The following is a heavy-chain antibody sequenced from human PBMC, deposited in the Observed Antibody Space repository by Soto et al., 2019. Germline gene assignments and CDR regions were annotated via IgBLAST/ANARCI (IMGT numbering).Heavy chain of an antibody. D-gene: IGHD4-17*01. J-gene: IGHJ4*02. V-gene: IGHV1-18*01. CDR3: ARVRNAVTQASDY. CDR2: ISAYNGNT. Sequence: QVQLVQSGAEVKKPGASVKVSCKASGYTFTSYGISWVRQAPGQGLEWLGWISAYNGNTNYAQKLQGRVTIPTHNSTSTAYMEIRSLRSDDTSVYYCARVRNAVTQASDYWGQGTLVTVSS. CDR1: GYTFTSYG.